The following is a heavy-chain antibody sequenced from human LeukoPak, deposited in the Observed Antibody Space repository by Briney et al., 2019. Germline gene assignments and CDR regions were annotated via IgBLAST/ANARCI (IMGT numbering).Heavy chain of an antibody. CDR2: IYYSGST. CDR3: ARGLDSSSPSFDY. Sequence: PSETLSLTCTVSGGSVSSGSYYRSWIRQPPGKGLEWIGYIYYSGSTNYNPSLKSRVTISVDTSKNQFSLKLSSVTAADTAVYYCARGLDSSSPSFDYWGQGTLVTVSS. V-gene: IGHV4-61*01. D-gene: IGHD6-6*01. CDR1: GGSVSSGSYY. J-gene: IGHJ4*02.